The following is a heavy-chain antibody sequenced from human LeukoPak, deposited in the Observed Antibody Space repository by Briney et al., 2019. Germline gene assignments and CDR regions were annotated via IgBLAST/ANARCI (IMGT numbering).Heavy chain of an antibody. CDR1: GFTFSSYA. Sequence: PGGSLRLSCAASGFTFSSYAMHWVRQAPGKGLEWVAVISYDGSNKYYADSVKGRFTISRDNSKNTLYLQMNSLRAEDTAVYYCASNSGYYAFDIWGQGTMVTVSS. CDR3: ASNSGYYAFDI. V-gene: IGHV3-30*04. CDR2: ISYDGSNK. J-gene: IGHJ3*02. D-gene: IGHD3-22*01.